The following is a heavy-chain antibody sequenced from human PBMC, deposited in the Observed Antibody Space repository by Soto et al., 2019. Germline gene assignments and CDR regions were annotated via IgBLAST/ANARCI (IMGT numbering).Heavy chain of an antibody. CDR1: GGTFSSYA. V-gene: IGHV1-69*12. CDR2: IIPIFGTA. D-gene: IGHD3-3*01. CDR3: ASRITIFGVVIWGNYGMDV. Sequence: QVQLVQSGAEVKKPGSSVKVSCKASGGTFSSYAISWVRQAPGQGLEWMGGIIPIFGTANYAQKFQGRVTITADESTSTAYMELSSLRSDDTAVYFCASRITIFGVVIWGNYGMDVWGQGTTVTVSS. J-gene: IGHJ6*02.